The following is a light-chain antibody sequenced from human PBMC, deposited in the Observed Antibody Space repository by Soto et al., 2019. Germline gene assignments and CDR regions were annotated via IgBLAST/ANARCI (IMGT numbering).Light chain of an antibody. Sequence: QSALTQPASVSGSPGQSITISCTGTSSDVSGYNYVSWYQQHPGKAPKLMIYEVSNRPSEVSNRFSGSKSGNTASLTISGLQAEDEGNYYCSSYTSGSTLVVFGGGTKLTVL. V-gene: IGLV2-14*01. CDR2: EVS. J-gene: IGLJ2*01. CDR1: SSDVSGYNY. CDR3: SSYTSGSTLVV.